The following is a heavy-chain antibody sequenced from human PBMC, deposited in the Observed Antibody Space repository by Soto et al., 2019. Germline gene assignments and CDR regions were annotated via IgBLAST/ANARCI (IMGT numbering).Heavy chain of an antibody. Sequence: PSETLSLTCTVSGGSIRSGTYYWSWIRQHPGKGLEWIGYIYHSGSTYYNPSLKSRVTISVDTSKNQFSLKLSSVTAADTAVYYCARDSSSWYVGFDPWGQGTLVTVSS. CDR2: IYHSGST. D-gene: IGHD6-13*01. V-gene: IGHV4-30-4*01. CDR1: GGSIRSGTYY. CDR3: ARDSSSWYVGFDP. J-gene: IGHJ5*02.